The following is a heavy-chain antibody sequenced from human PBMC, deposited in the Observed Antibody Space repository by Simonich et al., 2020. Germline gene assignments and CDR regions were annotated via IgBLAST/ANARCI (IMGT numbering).Heavy chain of an antibody. D-gene: IGHD3-3*01. CDR2: MKPNRGNP. Sequence: QVQLVQSGAEVKKPGASVKVSCKASGSTFTSYYINWVRQATGQGLEWMGWMKPNRGNPGDAQKFQGRVTMTTDTSTSTAYMELRSLRSDDTAVYYCARDSPGSVWSGYYYYGMDVWGQGTTVTVSS. V-gene: IGHV1-8*02. CDR3: ARDSPGSVWSGYYYYGMDV. CDR1: GSTFTSYY. J-gene: IGHJ6*02.